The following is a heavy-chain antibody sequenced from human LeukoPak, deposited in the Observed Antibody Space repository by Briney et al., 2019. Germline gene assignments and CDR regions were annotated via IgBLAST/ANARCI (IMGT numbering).Heavy chain of an antibody. J-gene: IGHJ4*02. D-gene: IGHD1-26*01. CDR1: GDSISSGYY. Sequence: SETLSLTCSVSGDSISSGYYWGWFRQPPGKGLEYIATIYHSGNTYYNPSLRSRVTISVDTSKNRFSLDVRSVTAADTAVYYCAKAGMGANTFDYWGQGTLVTVSS. CDR3: AKAGMGANTFDY. V-gene: IGHV4-38-2*02. CDR2: IYHSGNT.